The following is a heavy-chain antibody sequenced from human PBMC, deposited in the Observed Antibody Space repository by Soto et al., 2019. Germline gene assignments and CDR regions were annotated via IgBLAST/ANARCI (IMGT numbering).Heavy chain of an antibody. CDR1: GFTFSSYG. V-gene: IGHV3-33*01. CDR2: IWYDGSNK. Sequence: QVQLVESGGGVVQPGRSLRLSCAASGFTFSSYGMHWVRQAPGKGLEWVAVIWYDGSNKYYADSVKGRFTISRDNSKNTLYLQMNSLRAEDTAVYYCAREGVDDYGDRVYFDYWGQGTLVTVSS. J-gene: IGHJ4*02. CDR3: AREGVDDYGDRVYFDY. D-gene: IGHD4-17*01.